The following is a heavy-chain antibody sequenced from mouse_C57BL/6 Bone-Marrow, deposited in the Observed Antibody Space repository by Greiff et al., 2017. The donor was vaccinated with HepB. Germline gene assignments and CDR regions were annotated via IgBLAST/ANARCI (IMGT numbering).Heavy chain of an antibody. J-gene: IGHJ2*01. CDR1: GYTFTSYR. Sequence: QVQLQQPGTELVKPGASVKLSCKASGYTFTSYRMHWVKQRPGKGLEWIGNINPRNGGTNYNEKFKSKATMTVDKSSSTAYMQISSLSSEDSAVYYCARSLSGSSYEVYYFGCWGQGTTLTVSS. D-gene: IGHD1-1*01. CDR2: INPRNGGT. V-gene: IGHV1-53*01. CDR3: ARSLSGSSYEVYYFGC.